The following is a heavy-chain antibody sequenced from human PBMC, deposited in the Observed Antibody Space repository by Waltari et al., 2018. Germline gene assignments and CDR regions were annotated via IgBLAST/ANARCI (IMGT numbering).Heavy chain of an antibody. CDR2: IIPILGIA. J-gene: IGHJ3*02. Sequence: QVQLVQSGAEVKKPGSSVKVSCKASGGTFSSYAISWVRQAPGQGLEWMGGIIPILGIANYAQKFQGRVTITADKSTSTAYMELSSLRSEDTAVYYCARLVGGRLNDAFGIWGQGTMVTVSS. D-gene: IGHD1-26*01. CDR3: ARLVGGRLNDAFGI. V-gene: IGHV1-69*10. CDR1: GGTFSSYA.